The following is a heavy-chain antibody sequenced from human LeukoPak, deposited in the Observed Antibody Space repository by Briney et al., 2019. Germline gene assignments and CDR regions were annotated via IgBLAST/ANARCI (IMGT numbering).Heavy chain of an antibody. CDR3: TRSLRGSYYHLAN. J-gene: IGHJ4*02. D-gene: IGHD1-26*01. V-gene: IGHV3-53*01. CDR2: IYSDGTK. CDR1: GFTISGKY. Sequence: GGSLRLSCTASGFTISGKYMSWVRQAPGKGLEWVSVIYSDGTKYYADSVKDRFTISRDDSKNTVYLQMNSLRAEDTAIYYCTRSLRGSYYHLANWGQGTLLPVSS.